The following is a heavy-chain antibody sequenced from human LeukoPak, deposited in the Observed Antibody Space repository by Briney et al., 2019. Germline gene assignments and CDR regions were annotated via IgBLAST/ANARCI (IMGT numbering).Heavy chain of an antibody. Sequence: GASVKVSCKTSGYTFSDHYVQWLRQAPGQGLEWMGWISAYNGNTNYAQKLQGRVTMTTDTSTSTAYMELRSLRSDDTAVYYCAATPAVSSFYKSLDDAFDIWGQGTMVTASS. D-gene: IGHD5/OR15-5a*01. CDR1: GYTFSDHY. J-gene: IGHJ3*02. CDR2: ISAYNGNT. CDR3: AATPAVSSFYKSLDDAFDI. V-gene: IGHV1-18*04.